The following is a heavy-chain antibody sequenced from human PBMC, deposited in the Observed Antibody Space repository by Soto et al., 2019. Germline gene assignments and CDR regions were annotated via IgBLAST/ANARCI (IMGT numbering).Heavy chain of an antibody. CDR3: AKARCYTTDCYVPDS. CDR2: INTDGSST. D-gene: IGHD3-16*02. J-gene: IGHJ5*01. V-gene: IGHV3-74*01. Sequence: PGGSLRLSCAASGFPFSSYWMHWVRQAPGKGLVWVSRINTDGSSTSYADSVKGRFTISRDNAENTLYLQMNSLRAEDTAMYYCAKARCYTTDCYVPDSWGQGTLVTVSS. CDR1: GFPFSSYW.